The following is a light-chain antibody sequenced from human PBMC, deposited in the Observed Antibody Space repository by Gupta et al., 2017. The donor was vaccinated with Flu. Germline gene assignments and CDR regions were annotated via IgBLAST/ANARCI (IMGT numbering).Light chain of an antibody. V-gene: IGKV3-20*01. Sequence: EIVLTQYPGTLSLSPGERATLSCRASQSVSSSYLAWYQQKPGQAPRLLIYGASSRATGIPDRFSGSGSGTDFTLTISRLDPEDFAVYYCQQYGSALPITFGQGTRLEIK. CDR2: GAS. J-gene: IGKJ5*01. CDR1: QSVSSSY. CDR3: QQYGSALPIT.